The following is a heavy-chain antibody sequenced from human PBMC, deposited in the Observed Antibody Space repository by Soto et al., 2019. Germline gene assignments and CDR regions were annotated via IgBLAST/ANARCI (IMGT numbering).Heavy chain of an antibody. D-gene: IGHD3-16*01. CDR1: GGTFDSYS. Sequence: QVQLVQSGAEVKKPGSSLRVSCRASGGTFDSYSISWVRQAPGQGLEWLGKVAPIFDFSRYAPKFQGRVTITAENSTSIANMDRSGLTSEDTAVFYCATGALGGRQQLVRDAFDFWGQGTKVTVSS. V-gene: IGHV1-69*02. J-gene: IGHJ3*01. CDR2: VAPIFDFS. CDR3: ATGALGGRQQLVRDAFDF.